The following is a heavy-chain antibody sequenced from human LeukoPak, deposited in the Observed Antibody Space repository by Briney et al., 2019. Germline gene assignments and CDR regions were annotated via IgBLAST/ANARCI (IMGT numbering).Heavy chain of an antibody. J-gene: IGHJ4*02. CDR3: ARDTLYSYGFDY. Sequence: SETLSLTCTVSDDSITIYYWGWIRQPPGKGLEWIGSIYHSGSTYYNPSLKSRVTISVDTSKNQFSLKLSSVTAADTAVYYCARDTLYSYGFDYWGQGTLVTVSS. V-gene: IGHV4-38-2*02. D-gene: IGHD5-18*01. CDR1: DDSITIYY. CDR2: IYHSGST.